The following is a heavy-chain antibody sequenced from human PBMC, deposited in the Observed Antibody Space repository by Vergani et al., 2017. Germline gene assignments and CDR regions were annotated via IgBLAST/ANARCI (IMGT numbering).Heavy chain of an antibody. D-gene: IGHD5-18*01. Sequence: EVQLVESGGGLVQPGGSLRLSCAASGFTFSTYWMSWVRQAPGKGLEWVANVKQDGSEEYYVGSVKGRFTISRDNAKNSLYLQMNSLRAEDTAVYYCAKVRGYSAIQLWSSDFDYWGQGTLVTVSS. CDR2: VKQDGSEE. V-gene: IGHV3-7*03. J-gene: IGHJ4*02. CDR3: AKVRGYSAIQLWSSDFDY. CDR1: GFTFSTYW.